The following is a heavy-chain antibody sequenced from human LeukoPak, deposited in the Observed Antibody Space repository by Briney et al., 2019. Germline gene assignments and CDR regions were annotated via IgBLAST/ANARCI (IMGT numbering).Heavy chain of an antibody. CDR3: AARDNGNDLLSYHGMDV. V-gene: IGHV1-69*06. Sequence: GASVKVSCKASGGSLRRNVFAWVRQAPGQGLEWMGGIMPVLDTGSYAQGFQGRVTITADRSTSTAYMELRSLRPEDTALYYCAARDNGNDLLSYHGMDVWGNGTTVTVSS. J-gene: IGHJ6*04. CDR1: GGSLRRNV. CDR2: IMPVLDTG. D-gene: IGHD1-1*01.